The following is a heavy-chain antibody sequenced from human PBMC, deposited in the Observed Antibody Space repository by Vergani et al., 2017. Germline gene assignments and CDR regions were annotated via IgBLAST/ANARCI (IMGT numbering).Heavy chain of an antibody. D-gene: IGHD3-10*01. V-gene: IGHV4-59*01. CDR3: ASGLGDWFDP. CDR1: GGSISSYY. CDR2: IYSSGST. Sequence: QVQLQESGPGLVKPSETLSLTCTVSGGSISSYYWSWIRQPPGKGLEWIGYIYSSGSTNYNPSLTSRVTISVDTSKNQFSLKLSSVTAADTAVYYCASGLGDWFDPWGQGTLVTVSS. J-gene: IGHJ5*02.